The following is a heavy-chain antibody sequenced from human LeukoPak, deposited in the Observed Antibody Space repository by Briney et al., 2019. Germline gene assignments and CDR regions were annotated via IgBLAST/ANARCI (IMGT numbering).Heavy chain of an antibody. J-gene: IGHJ6*03. CDR3: ARGRTNIPYYYDSSGYYYKMDYYYYMDV. Sequence: SETLSLTCTVSGGSISSSSYYWGWIRQPPGKGLEWIGSIYYTGSTYYNPSLKSRVTISVDTSKNQFSLKLSSVTAADTAVYYCARGRTNIPYYYDSSGYYYKMDYYYYMDVWGKGTTVTVSS. D-gene: IGHD3-22*01. CDR2: IYYTGST. V-gene: IGHV4-39*01. CDR1: GGSISSSSYY.